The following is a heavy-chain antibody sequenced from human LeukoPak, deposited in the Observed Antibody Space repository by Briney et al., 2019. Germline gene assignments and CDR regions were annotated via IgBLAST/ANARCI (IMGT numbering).Heavy chain of an antibody. V-gene: IGHV1-46*01. D-gene: IGHD4-17*01. CDR3: ARGVRVDYGDYGWFDP. Sequence: ASVKVSCKASGYTFTSYYMHWVRQAPGQGLEWMGIINPSGGSTSYAQKFQGRVTMTRDTSTSTVYMELSSLRSEDAAVYYRARGVRVDYGDYGWFDPWGQGTLVTVSS. CDR1: GYTFTSYY. J-gene: IGHJ5*02. CDR2: INPSGGST.